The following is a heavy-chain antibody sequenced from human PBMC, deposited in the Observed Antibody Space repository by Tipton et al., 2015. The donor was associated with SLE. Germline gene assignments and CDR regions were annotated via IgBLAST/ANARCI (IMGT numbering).Heavy chain of an antibody. D-gene: IGHD2-21*01. CDR3: ARTAVVIGSRDYFDY. J-gene: IGHJ4*02. V-gene: IGHV3-66*01. CDR1: GFTFSTYA. Sequence: SLRLSCAASGFTFSTYALNWVRQAPGKGLEWVSVIYSGGSTYYRYSVKGRFIISRDNSKNTLYLQMSGLRAEDTAVYYCARTAVVIGSRDYFDYWGQGTLVTVSS. CDR2: IYSGGST.